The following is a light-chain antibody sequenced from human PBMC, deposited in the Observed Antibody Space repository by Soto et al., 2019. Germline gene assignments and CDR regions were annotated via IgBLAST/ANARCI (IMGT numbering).Light chain of an antibody. V-gene: IGKV1-39*01. CDR2: AAS. J-gene: IGKJ5*01. CDR1: QSISSY. CDR3: QQSYSTLIT. Sequence: DLQMTQSPSSLSASVGDRVTITCRASQSISSYLNWYQQKPGKAPKLLIYAASSLQSGVPSRFSGSGSGTYFTLTISSLQPEDFATYYCQQSYSTLITFGQGTRLEIK.